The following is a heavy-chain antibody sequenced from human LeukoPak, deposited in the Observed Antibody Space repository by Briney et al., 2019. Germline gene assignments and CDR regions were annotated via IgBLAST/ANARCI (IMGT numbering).Heavy chain of an antibody. CDR1: GGSISSYY. Sequence: ETLSLTCTVSGGSISSYYWSWVRQAPGRGLEWVSGISGSGGSTYYADSVKGRYTISRDNSKNTLYLQMNSLRAEDTAVYYCAKDREQLPGPLDYWGQGTLVTVSP. J-gene: IGHJ4*02. CDR3: AKDREQLPGPLDY. D-gene: IGHD6-13*01. CDR2: ISGSGGST. V-gene: IGHV3-23*01.